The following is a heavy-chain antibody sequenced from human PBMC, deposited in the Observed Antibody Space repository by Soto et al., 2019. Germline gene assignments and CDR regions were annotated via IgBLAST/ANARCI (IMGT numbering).Heavy chain of an antibody. CDR3: ARGSYGDMFEF. J-gene: IGHJ4*02. CDR2: IYYSGNT. V-gene: IGHV4-31*03. D-gene: IGHD4-17*01. CDR1: GGSISSGGYY. Sequence: QVQLQESGPGLVKPSQTLSLTCTVSGGSISSGGYYWSWIRQHPGKGLEWIGYIYYSGNTYYNPSLKSRVTISVDTSKNQFPLKLSSVTAADTVVYYCARGSYGDMFEFWGQGTLVTVSS.